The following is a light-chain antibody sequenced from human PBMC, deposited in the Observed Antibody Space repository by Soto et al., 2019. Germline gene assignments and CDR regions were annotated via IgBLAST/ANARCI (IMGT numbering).Light chain of an antibody. V-gene: IGKV3D-20*02. CDR2: AAS. Sequence: EIVLTQSPGTLSLSPGERATLSCRASQSVSSSYLVWHQQKPGQAPRLLIYAASRRATGIPDRFSGSGSGTDFTLTISRLEPEDFGTYYCQQSYKTPHTFGQGTKLETK. J-gene: IGKJ2*01. CDR3: QQSYKTPHT. CDR1: QSVSSSY.